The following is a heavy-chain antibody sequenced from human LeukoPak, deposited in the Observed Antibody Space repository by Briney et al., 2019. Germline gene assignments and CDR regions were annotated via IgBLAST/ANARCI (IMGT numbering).Heavy chain of an antibody. Sequence: PSETLSLTCTVSGGSVSSGSYYWSWIRQPPGKGLGWIGYIYYSGGTNYNPSLKSRVTISVDTSKNQFSLKLSSVTAADTAVYYCARAITMVRGRHFDYWGQGTLVTVSS. J-gene: IGHJ4*02. V-gene: IGHV4-61*01. D-gene: IGHD3-10*01. CDR2: IYYSGGT. CDR1: GGSVSSGSYY. CDR3: ARAITMVRGRHFDY.